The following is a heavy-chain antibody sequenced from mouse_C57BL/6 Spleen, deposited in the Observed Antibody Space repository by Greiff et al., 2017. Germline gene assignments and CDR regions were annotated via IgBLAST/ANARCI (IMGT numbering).Heavy chain of an antibody. CDR2: IDPSDSET. V-gene: IGHV1-52*01. CDR3: ARWDYYGSSYGYFDV. CDR1: GYTFTSSW. Sequence: QVQLQQPGAELVRPGSSVKLSCKASGYTFTSSWMHWVKQRPIQGLEWIGNIDPSDSETHYNQKFKDKATLTVDNSSRTAYMQLSSLTSEDSAVYYCARWDYYGSSYGYFDVWGTGTTVTVSS. J-gene: IGHJ1*03. D-gene: IGHD1-1*01.